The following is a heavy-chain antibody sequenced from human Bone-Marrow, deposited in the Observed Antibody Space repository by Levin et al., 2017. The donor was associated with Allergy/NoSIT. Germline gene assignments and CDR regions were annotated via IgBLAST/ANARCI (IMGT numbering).Heavy chain of an antibody. D-gene: IGHD5-24*01. CDR3: VREPRWLQLGAQDF. CDR1: GFTFINYD. J-gene: IGHJ4*02. CDR2: IGSRGGGT. Sequence: PGGSLRLSCVVSGFTFINYDMIWVRQAPGKGLEWVSGIGSRGGGTYYAESVEGRFAISRDDSKNTLYLQMDSLRPEDTAVYYCVREPRWLQLGAQDFWGQGTLVTVSS. V-gene: IGHV3-23*01.